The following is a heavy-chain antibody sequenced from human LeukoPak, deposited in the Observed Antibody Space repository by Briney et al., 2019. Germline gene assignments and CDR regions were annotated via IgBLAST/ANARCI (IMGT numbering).Heavy chain of an antibody. CDR2: ISYDGSIK. Sequence: GGSLRLSCAASGFTFSNYAIHWVRQAPGKGLEWVAVISYDGSIKYYADSVKGRFTISRDNSETTLYPQMNSLRAEDTAVYYCARGSSGYSYYFDYWGQGTLVSVSS. J-gene: IGHJ4*02. CDR3: ARGSSGYSYYFDY. CDR1: GFTFSNYA. V-gene: IGHV3-30-3*01. D-gene: IGHD3-22*01.